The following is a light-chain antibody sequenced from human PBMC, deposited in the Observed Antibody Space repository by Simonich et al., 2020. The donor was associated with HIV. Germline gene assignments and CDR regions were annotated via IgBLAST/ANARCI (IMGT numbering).Light chain of an antibody. J-gene: IGLJ2*01. CDR3: QSYDSSSVV. CDR1: SGSIASKY. Sequence: NFMLTQPHSVSESPGKTVTISCTRSSGSIASKYVQWSQQRPGSSPTTVIYEDNQRPAGVPNRFSGSIDRSSNSASLTISGLKTEDEAVFYCQSYDSSSVVFGGGTKLTVL. V-gene: IGLV6-57*01. CDR2: EDN.